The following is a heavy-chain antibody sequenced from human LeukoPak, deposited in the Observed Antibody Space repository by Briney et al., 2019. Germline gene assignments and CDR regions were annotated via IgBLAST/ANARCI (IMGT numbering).Heavy chain of an antibody. CDR3: ARDRGYSSSWYYGPFDI. CDR1: GGSISSGGYY. D-gene: IGHD6-13*01. J-gene: IGHJ3*02. V-gene: IGHV4-30-2*01. Sequence: SETLSLTCTVSGGSISSGGYYWSWIRQPPGKGLEWIGYIYHSGSTYYNPSLKSRVTISVDRSKNQFSLKLSSVTAADTGVYYCARDRGYSSSWYYGPFDIWGQGTMVTVSS. CDR2: IYHSGST.